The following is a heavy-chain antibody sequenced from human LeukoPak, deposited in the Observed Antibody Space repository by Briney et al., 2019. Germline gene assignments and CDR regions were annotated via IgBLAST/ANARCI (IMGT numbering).Heavy chain of an antibody. CDR3: ARAPLTARKNAFDI. J-gene: IGHJ3*02. Sequence: GGSLRLSCAASGFTFSSYSMNWVRQAPGKGLEWVSSISSSSSYIYYADSVKGRFTISRDNAKNTLYLQMNSLRAEDTAVYYCARAPLTARKNAFDIWGQGTMVTVSS. V-gene: IGHV3-21*01. CDR1: GFTFSSYS. CDR2: ISSSSSYI. D-gene: IGHD1-14*01.